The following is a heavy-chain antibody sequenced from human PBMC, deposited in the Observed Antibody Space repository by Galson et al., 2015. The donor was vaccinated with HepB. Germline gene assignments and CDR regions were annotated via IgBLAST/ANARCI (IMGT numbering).Heavy chain of an antibody. CDR1: GYTFSSYG. Sequence: SVKVSCKASGYTFSSYGITWVRQAPGQGLEWMGWISGYNGNTNYAQKLQGRVTMTTDTSTTTAYMELRSLRSDDTAVYYCARVLRGGSASDIWGQGTMVTVSS. CDR3: ARVLRGGSASDI. CDR2: ISGYNGNT. V-gene: IGHV1-18*01. D-gene: IGHD3-16*01. J-gene: IGHJ3*02.